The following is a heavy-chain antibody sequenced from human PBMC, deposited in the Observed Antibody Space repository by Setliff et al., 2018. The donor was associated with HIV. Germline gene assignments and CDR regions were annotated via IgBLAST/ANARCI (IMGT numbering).Heavy chain of an antibody. J-gene: IGHJ3*02. CDR2: ISFDGTKT. V-gene: IGHV3-30*04. Sequence: SCAASGFTFSSYAMHWVRQAPGKGLEWVTIISFDGTKTYYAGSVKGRFTISRDNAKNSLYLQMNSLRAEDTAVYYCARDRPRGGGSLDAFDIWGQGTMVTVSS. CDR3: ARDRPRGGGSLDAFDI. D-gene: IGHD1-26*01. CDR1: GFTFSSYA.